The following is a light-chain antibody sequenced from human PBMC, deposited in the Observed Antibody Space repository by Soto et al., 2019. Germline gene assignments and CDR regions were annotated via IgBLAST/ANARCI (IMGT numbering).Light chain of an antibody. V-gene: IGKV3-20*01. CDR1: QSVSSSY. CDR3: QQYGSSPPLN. CDR2: GAS. J-gene: IGKJ4*01. Sequence: EIVLTQSPGTLSLSPGERATLSCRASQSVSSSYLAWYQQKPGQAPRLLIYGASSRATGIPDRFSGSGSGTDFTLTISRLEPEDFAVYYCQQYGSSPPLNFVGGTKVDIK.